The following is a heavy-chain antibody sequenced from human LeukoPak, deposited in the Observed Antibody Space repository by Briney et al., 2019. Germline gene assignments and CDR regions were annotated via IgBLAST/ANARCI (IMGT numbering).Heavy chain of an antibody. D-gene: IGHD6-19*01. CDR2: ISHEGSNQ. CDR3: AKELSSGLPEN. J-gene: IGHJ4*02. Sequence: GRSLRLSCVASGFTFNIYGMHWVRQAPGKGLEWLAVISHEGSNQYYADSVKGRFTISRDNSKNTVFLQMNSLRAEDTAVYFCAKELSSGLPENWGQGTLVTVSS. CDR1: GFTFNIYG. V-gene: IGHV3-30*18.